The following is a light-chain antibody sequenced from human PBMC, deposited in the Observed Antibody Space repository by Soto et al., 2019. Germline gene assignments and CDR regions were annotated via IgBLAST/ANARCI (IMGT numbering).Light chain of an antibody. CDR2: DAS. Sequence: DIQMTQSPSTLSASVGDRVTITCRASQGISVWLAWYQQKPGKAPKVLIYDASRLESGVPSRFSGSGSGTEFTLTISSLQPADFATYYCQHYNSYSWTFGQGTKVDIK. CDR1: QGISVW. J-gene: IGKJ1*01. V-gene: IGKV1-5*01. CDR3: QHYNSYSWT.